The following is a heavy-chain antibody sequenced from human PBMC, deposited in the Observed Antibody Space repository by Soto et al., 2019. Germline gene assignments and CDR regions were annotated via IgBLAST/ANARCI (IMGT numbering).Heavy chain of an antibody. D-gene: IGHD6-13*01. Sequence: PSETLSLTCTVSGGSISSSSYYWGWIRQPPGKGLEGIGSIYYSGSTSYNPSLKSRVPISVDTSKNQFSLKLSSVTAADTAVYYCARRGDSSSWLNYYYYYGMDVWGQGTTVTVSS. V-gene: IGHV4-39*01. CDR3: ARRGDSSSWLNYYYYYGMDV. CDR1: GGSISSSSYY. CDR2: IYYSGST. J-gene: IGHJ6*02.